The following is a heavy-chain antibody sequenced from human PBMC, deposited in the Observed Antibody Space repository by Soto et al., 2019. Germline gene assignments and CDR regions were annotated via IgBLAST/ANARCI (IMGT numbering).Heavy chain of an antibody. CDR2: IYHSGST. Sequence: SETLSLTCAVSGGSISSGGYSWSWIRQPPGKGLEWIGYIYHSGSTYYNPSHKSRVTISVDRSKNQFSLKLSSVTAADTAVYYCARDHWGPGTWFDPWGQGTLVTVSS. V-gene: IGHV4-30-2*01. CDR3: ARDHWGPGTWFDP. D-gene: IGHD3-10*01. J-gene: IGHJ5*02. CDR1: GGSISSGGYS.